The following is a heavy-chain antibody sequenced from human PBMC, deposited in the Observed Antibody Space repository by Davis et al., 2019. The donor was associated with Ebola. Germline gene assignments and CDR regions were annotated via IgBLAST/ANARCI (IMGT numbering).Heavy chain of an antibody. CDR3: ANLEWVNPDY. CDR1: GFIFSSYE. D-gene: IGHD3-3*01. J-gene: IGHJ4*02. CDR2: IGPSGTDI. V-gene: IGHV3-48*03. Sequence: GESLKISCAASGFIFSSYEMTWVRQAPGGGLEWISYIGPSGTDIAYADSVRGRFTISRDNAKNSLYLQMNSLRAEDTAVYYCANLEWVNPDYWGQGVVVTVSS.